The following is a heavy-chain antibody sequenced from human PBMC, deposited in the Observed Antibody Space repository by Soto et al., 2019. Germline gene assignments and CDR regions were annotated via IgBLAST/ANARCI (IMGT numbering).Heavy chain of an antibody. CDR3: ARHQDDILTGRIQYYFDY. V-gene: IGHV4-59*08. CDR2: IYYSGST. J-gene: IGHJ4*02. D-gene: IGHD3-9*01. Sequence: SETLSLTCTVSGGSISSYYWSWIRQPPGKGLEWIGYIYYSGSTNYNPSLKSRVTISVDTSKNQFSLKLSSVTAADTAVYYCARHQDDILTGRIQYYFDYWGQGTLVTVSS. CDR1: GGSISSYY.